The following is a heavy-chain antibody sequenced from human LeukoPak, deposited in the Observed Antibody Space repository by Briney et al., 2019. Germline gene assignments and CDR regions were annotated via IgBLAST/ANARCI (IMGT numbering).Heavy chain of an antibody. J-gene: IGHJ5*02. CDR2: IYYSGST. Sequence: SETLSLTCTVSGGSISSSSYSWGWIRQPPGKGLEWIGSIYYSGSTYYNPSLKSRVTISVDTSKNQFSLKLSSVTAADTAVYYCARTWVWPFIGGSGSYYFQNWFDPWGQGTLVTVSS. V-gene: IGHV4-39*07. D-gene: IGHD3-10*01. CDR3: ARTWVWPFIGGSGSYYFQNWFDP. CDR1: GGSISSSSYS.